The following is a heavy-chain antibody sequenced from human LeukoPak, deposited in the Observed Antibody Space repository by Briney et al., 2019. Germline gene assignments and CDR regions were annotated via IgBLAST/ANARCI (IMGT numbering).Heavy chain of an antibody. Sequence: ASVKVSCKASGYTFTDYYIHWVRQAPGQGLEWMGWINPNSGGTNYAQKFQGRVAMTRDTSISTAYMELSRLRSDDTAVYYCARGLDTAMVVNTFDYWGQGTLVTVSS. J-gene: IGHJ4*02. V-gene: IGHV1-2*02. CDR1: GYTFTDYY. CDR2: INPNSGGT. CDR3: ARGLDTAMVVNTFDY. D-gene: IGHD5-18*01.